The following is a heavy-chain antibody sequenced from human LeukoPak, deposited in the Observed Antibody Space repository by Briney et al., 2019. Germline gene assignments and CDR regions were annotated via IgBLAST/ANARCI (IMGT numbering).Heavy chain of an antibody. CDR1: GFPFSSYW. J-gene: IGHJ4*02. V-gene: IGHV3-74*01. CDR3: ARVYLERLTAGYFDH. Sequence: PGGSLRLSCAASGFPFSSYWVHWVRQAPGKGLVWVSRINSDGSSTNYADSVKGRFTISRDNSKNTLYLQMNSLRDEDSAAYYCARVYLERLTAGYFDHWGQGTWVTVSP. D-gene: IGHD2-8*01. CDR2: INSDGSST.